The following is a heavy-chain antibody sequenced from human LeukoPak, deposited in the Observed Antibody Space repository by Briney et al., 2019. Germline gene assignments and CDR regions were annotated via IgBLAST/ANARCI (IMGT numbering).Heavy chain of an antibody. D-gene: IGHD3-22*01. V-gene: IGHV1-2*04. J-gene: IGHJ4*02. CDR3: ARDTYYYDSSGYFY. CDR2: INPNSGGT. CDR1: GYTFTGYY. Sequence: ASVKVSCKASGYTFTGYYMHWVRQAPGQGLEWMGWINPNSGGTNYAQKFQGWVTMTRDTSISTAYMELSRLRSDDTAVYYCARDTYYYDSSGYFYWGQGTLVTVSS.